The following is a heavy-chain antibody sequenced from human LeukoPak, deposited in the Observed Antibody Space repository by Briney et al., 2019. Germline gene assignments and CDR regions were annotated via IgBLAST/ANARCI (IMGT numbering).Heavy chain of an antibody. D-gene: IGHD1-26*01. CDR2: ISGSNGNT. J-gene: IGHJ4*02. V-gene: IGHV1-18*01. CDR1: GYSFTRYG. Sequence: ASVKVSCKISGYSFTRYGLIWVRQAPGQGLDLAAWISGSNGNTKYAQKLQGRVTMTTDTSTSTAYMEVRSLRSEDTAEYYCARAGRGTYYYFDVWGQGTLVTVSS. CDR3: ARAGRGTYYYFDV.